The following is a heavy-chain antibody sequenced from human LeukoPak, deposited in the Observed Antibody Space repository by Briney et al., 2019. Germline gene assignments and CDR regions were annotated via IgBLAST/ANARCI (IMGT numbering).Heavy chain of an antibody. Sequence: PGGSLRLSCAASGFTFSSCAMHWVRQAPGKGLESVSAISQNGADRYYANSVEGRFTVSRDNSKNTLSLQMDSLKPEDEAVYYCARCLATCQAFDMWGLGTMVTVSS. V-gene: IGHV3-64*01. CDR1: GFTFSSCA. CDR3: ARCLATCQAFDM. CDR2: ISQNGADR. J-gene: IGHJ3*02. D-gene: IGHD5/OR15-5a*01.